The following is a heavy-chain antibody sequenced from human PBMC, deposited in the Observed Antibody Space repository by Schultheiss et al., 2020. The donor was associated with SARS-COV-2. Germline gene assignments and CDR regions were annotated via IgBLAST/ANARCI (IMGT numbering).Heavy chain of an antibody. CDR1: GFTVSSYD. J-gene: IGHJ6*03. Sequence: GGSLRLSCAASGFTVSSYDMHWVRQATGKGLEWVSAIGTAGDTYYQGSVKGRFTISRDNSKNTLYLQMNSLRAEDTAVYYCARDRQGYDILTGYYKYYYYYMDVWGKGTTVTVSS. D-gene: IGHD3-9*01. V-gene: IGHV3-13*04. CDR2: IGTAGDT. CDR3: ARDRQGYDILTGYYKYYYYYMDV.